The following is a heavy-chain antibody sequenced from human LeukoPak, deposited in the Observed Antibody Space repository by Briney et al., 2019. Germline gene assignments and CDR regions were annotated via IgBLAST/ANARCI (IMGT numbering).Heavy chain of an antibody. CDR1: GYTFTGYY. Sequence: GASVKVSCKASGYTFTGYYMHWVRQAPGQGLEWMGWINPNSGGTNYAQKFQGRVTMTSDTSISTAYMELNRLTSDDTAVYHCARVADGYYFDYWGQGTLVTVSS. V-gene: IGHV1-2*02. D-gene: IGHD6-25*01. CDR3: ARVADGYYFDY. CDR2: INPNSGGT. J-gene: IGHJ4*02.